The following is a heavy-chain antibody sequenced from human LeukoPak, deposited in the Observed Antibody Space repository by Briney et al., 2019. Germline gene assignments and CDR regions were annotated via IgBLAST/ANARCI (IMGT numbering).Heavy chain of an antibody. J-gene: IGHJ6*03. D-gene: IGHD3-3*01. CDR2: IWYDGSNK. CDR1: GFTFSSYG. CDR3: ARDHNFWSGYRPGGYYYYYMDV. V-gene: IGHV3-33*01. Sequence: GGSLRLSCAASGFTFSSYGMHWVRQAPGKGLEWVAVIWYDGSNKYYADSVKGRFTISRDNSKNTLYLQMNSLRAEDTAVYYCARDHNFWSGYRPGGYYYYYMDVWGKGTTVTVSS.